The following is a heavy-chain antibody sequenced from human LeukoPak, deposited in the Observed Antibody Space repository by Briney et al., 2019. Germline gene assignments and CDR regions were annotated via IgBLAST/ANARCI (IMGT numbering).Heavy chain of an antibody. D-gene: IGHD6-19*01. V-gene: IGHV3-21*01. CDR3: ARDRGIAVAGTWDY. CDR2: ISSSSSYI. CDR1: GFTFSSYS. J-gene: IGHJ4*02. Sequence: GGSLRLSCPASGFTFSSYSMNWVRQAPGKGLEWVSSISSSSSYIYYADSVKGRFTISRDNAKNSLYLQMNSLRAEDTAVYYCARDRGIAVAGTWDYWGQGTLVTVPS.